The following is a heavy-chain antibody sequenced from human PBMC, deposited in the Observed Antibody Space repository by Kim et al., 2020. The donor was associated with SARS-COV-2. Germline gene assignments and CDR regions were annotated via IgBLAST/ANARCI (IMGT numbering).Heavy chain of an antibody. J-gene: IGHJ6*02. Sequence: GGSLRLSCAASGFTFSGSAMHWGRQASGKGLEWVGRIRSKARNYATTYAASVRGRFIISRDDSKNTAYLQMDSLNTEDTAVYYCTRRPDGDSSSGMDVWGQGTTVTVSS. CDR1: GFTFSGSA. CDR3: TRRPDGDSSSGMDV. D-gene: IGHD4-17*01. CDR2: IRSKARNYAT. V-gene: IGHV3-73*01.